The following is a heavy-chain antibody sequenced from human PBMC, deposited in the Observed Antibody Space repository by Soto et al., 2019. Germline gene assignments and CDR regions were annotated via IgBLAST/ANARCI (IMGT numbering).Heavy chain of an antibody. CDR2: IYYSGRT. D-gene: IGHD6-6*01. J-gene: IGHJ4*02. V-gene: IGHV4-30-4*01. CDR3: ARDRSNSPDYFDY. Sequence: SETLSLTCTVSGGSINSDAYYWSWIRQPPGKGLEWIGHIYYSGRTYYAPSLESRLTISLDTSKNQFSLRLSSVNASDTAVYYCARDRSNSPDYFDYWGQGTLVTVSS. CDR1: GGSINSDAYY.